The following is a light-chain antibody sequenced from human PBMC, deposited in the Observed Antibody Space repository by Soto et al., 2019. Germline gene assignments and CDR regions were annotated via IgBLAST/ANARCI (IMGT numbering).Light chain of an antibody. CDR3: SSYTSDSTYV. V-gene: IGLV2-14*02. J-gene: IGLJ1*01. CDR2: EVN. Sequence: QSALTQPASMSGSPGQSITISFTGTSSDVGSCNLVSWYQQHPGKAPKLIIYEVNNRPSGVSFRSSGSKSGNTASLTISGLQAEDEAEYYCSSYTSDSTYVFGTGTKVTVL. CDR1: SSDVGSCNL.